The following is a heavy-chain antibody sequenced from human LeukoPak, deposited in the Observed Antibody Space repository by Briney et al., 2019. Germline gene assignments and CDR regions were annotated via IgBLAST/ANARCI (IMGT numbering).Heavy chain of an antibody. Sequence: ASVKVSCKASGYRFTEYYIHWFRQAPGQGREWMGCINPNSGGTYYGQMFQGRVTMTRDTSISTAYMQLSSLRSDDTAVYYCARGGGHYNFVYGCPWGQGTLATVSS. CDR3: ARGGGHYNFVYGCP. CDR2: INPNSGGT. J-gene: IGHJ4*02. V-gene: IGHV1-2*02. D-gene: IGHD3-3*01. CDR1: GYRFTEYY.